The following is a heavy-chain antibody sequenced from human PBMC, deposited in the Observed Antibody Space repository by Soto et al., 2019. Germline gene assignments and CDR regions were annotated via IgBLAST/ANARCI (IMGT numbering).Heavy chain of an antibody. D-gene: IGHD3-10*01. Sequence: QVQLQESGPGLVKPSETLSLTCTVSGGSISSYYWSWIRQPPGKGLEWIGYIYYSGSTNYNPSLKSRATMSVDTSQNQFPLELRSVTAADTAVYYCASQVPGPYGSGSYFDYWGQGTLVTVSS. J-gene: IGHJ4*02. CDR1: GGSISSYY. V-gene: IGHV4-59*08. CDR3: ASQVPGPYGSGSYFDY. CDR2: IYYSGST.